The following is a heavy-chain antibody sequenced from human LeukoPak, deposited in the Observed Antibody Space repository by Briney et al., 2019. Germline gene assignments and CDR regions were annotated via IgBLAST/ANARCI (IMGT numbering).Heavy chain of an antibody. J-gene: IGHJ5*02. CDR3: ARTSSSWYYYWFDP. CDR2: INPSGDNT. CDR1: GYTFTNNF. V-gene: IGHV1-46*01. D-gene: IGHD6-13*01. Sequence: ASVKVSCKASGYTFTNNFMHWVRQAPGQGLEWMGIINPSGDNTWYAQKFQGRVTMTRDMATSTDYMEVSSLRSEDTAVYYCARTSSSWYYYWFDPWGQGTLVTVSS.